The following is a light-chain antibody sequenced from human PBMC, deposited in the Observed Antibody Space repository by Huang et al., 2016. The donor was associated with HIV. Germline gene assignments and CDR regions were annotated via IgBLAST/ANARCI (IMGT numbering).Light chain of an antibody. CDR2: DAS. J-gene: IGKJ2*01. V-gene: IGKV1-33*01. Sequence: DIQMTQSPSSLSASVGDRVIITCQTSQDISNYLNWYQQKPGKAPKLLIYDASNLETVVPSRFSGSGSGTDFTFTISSLQPEDIATYYCQQYDNLPTFGQGTKLEIK. CDR3: QQYDNLPT. CDR1: QDISNY.